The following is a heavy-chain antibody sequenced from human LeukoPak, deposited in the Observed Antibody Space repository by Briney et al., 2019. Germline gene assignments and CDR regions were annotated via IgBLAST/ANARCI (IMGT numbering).Heavy chain of an antibody. V-gene: IGHV4-30-2*01. CDR2: IYHSGST. CDR3: ARGKVGSNWFDP. Sequence: SETLSLTCAVSGGPISSGGYSWSWIRQPPGKGLEWIGYIYHSGSTYYNPSLKSRVTISVDRSKNQFSLKLSSVTAADTAVYYCARGKVGSNWFDPWGQGTLVTVSS. CDR1: GGPISSGGYS. J-gene: IGHJ5*02. D-gene: IGHD3-10*01.